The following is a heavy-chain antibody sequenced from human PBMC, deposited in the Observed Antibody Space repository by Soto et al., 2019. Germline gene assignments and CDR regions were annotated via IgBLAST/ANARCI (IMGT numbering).Heavy chain of an antibody. CDR2: IWYDGSNK. CDR1: GFTFSSYG. V-gene: IGHV3-33*01. Sequence: GGSLRLSCAASGFTFSSYGMHWVRQAPGKGLEWVAVIWYDGSNKYYADSVKGRFTISRDNSKNTLYLQMNSLRAEDTAVYYCARGNSPHDEVVLYWGQGTLVTVSS. CDR3: ARGNSPHDEVVLY. J-gene: IGHJ4*02. D-gene: IGHD1-7*01.